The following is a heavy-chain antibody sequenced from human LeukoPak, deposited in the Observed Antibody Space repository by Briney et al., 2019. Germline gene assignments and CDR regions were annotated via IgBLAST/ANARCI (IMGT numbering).Heavy chain of an antibody. Sequence: GGSLRLSCAASGFTFSSYAMSWARQAPGKGLEWVSAISGSGGSTYYADSVKGRFTISRDNSKNTLYLQMNSLRAEDTAVYFCAKSRSGSANWALQIFDNWGQGTLVTVSS. J-gene: IGHJ4*02. CDR3: AKSRSGSANWALQIFDN. V-gene: IGHV3-23*01. D-gene: IGHD1-1*01. CDR1: GFTFSSYA. CDR2: ISGSGGST.